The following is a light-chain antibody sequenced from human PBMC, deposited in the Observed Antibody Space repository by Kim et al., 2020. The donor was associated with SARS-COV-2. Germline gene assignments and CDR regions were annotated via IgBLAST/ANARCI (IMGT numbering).Light chain of an antibody. CDR3: QQYESYWT. CDR2: DAY. J-gene: IGKJ1*01. CDR1: QSISRW. V-gene: IGKV1-5*01. Sequence: SASAGVRVTFTCRASQSISRWLAWYQQKPGKAPKLLISDAYSLQSGVPSRFSGSGSGTEFTLTISSLQPDDFATYYCQQYESYWTFGQGTKVDIK.